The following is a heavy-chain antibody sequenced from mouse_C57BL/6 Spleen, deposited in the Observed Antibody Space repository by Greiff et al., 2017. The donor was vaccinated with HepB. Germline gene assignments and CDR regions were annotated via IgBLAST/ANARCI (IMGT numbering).Heavy chain of an antibody. D-gene: IGHD3-3*01. CDR2: INPSSGYT. Sequence: VQLQQSGAELARPGASVKMSCKASGYTFTSYTMHWVKQRPGQGLEWIGYINPSSGYTKYNQKFKDKATLTADKSSSTAYMQLSSLTSVDSAVYYFAGRSVGDYLDYWGQGTTLTVSS. J-gene: IGHJ2*01. V-gene: IGHV1-4*01. CDR3: AGRSVGDYLDY. CDR1: GYTFTSYT.